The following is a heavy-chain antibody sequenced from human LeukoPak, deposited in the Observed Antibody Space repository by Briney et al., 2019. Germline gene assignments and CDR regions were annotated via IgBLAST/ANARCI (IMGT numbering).Heavy chain of an antibody. D-gene: IGHD6-6*01. J-gene: IGHJ4*02. CDR2: LYHSGST. CDR3: ATEIQNIAGRVY. CDR1: VYSLSSGYY. Sequence: SETLSLTCSVSVYSLSSGYYWGWIRQPPGKGLEWIGNLYHSGSTYYNPSLKSRVSISVDTSKNQFSLNLSSVTAADTAVYYCATEIQNIAGRVYWGQGTLVTVSS. V-gene: IGHV4-38-2*02.